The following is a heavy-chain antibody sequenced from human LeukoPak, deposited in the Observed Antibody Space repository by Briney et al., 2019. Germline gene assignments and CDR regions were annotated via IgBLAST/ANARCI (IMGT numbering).Heavy chain of an antibody. CDR2: ISGSGGST. D-gene: IGHD3-22*01. CDR3: AKDQDSSGYYVGDAFDI. Sequence: GGSLRLSCAASGFTFSSYGMSWVRQAPGKGLEWVSAISGSGGSTYYADSVKGRFTISRDNSKNTLYLQMNSLRAEDTAVYYCAKDQDSSGYYVGDAFDIWGQGTMVTVSS. J-gene: IGHJ3*02. CDR1: GFTFSSYG. V-gene: IGHV3-23*01.